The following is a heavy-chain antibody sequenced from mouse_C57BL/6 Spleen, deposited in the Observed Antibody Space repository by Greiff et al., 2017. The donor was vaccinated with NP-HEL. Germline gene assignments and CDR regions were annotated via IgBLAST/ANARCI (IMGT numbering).Heavy chain of an antibody. CDR1: GYTFTSYW. Sequence: QVQLQQPGAELVKPGASVKMSCKASGYTFTSYWITWVKQRPGQGLEWIGDIYPGSGSTNYNEKFKSKATLTVDTSSSTAYMQLSSLTSEDSAVYYCARGGLGRGPFAYWGQGTLVTVSA. CDR3: ARGGLGRGPFAY. CDR2: IYPGSGST. D-gene: IGHD4-1*01. V-gene: IGHV1-55*01. J-gene: IGHJ3*01.